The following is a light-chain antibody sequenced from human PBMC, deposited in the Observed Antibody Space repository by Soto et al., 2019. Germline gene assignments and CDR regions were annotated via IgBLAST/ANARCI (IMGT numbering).Light chain of an antibody. CDR1: SSDVGGYNY. J-gene: IGLJ1*01. CDR2: DVS. V-gene: IGLV2-14*01. CDR3: SSYTSSSTLGYV. Sequence: QSVLTQPASRSGSPGQSSTISCTRTSSDVGGYNYVSWYQQHPGKAPKLMIYDVSNRPSGVSNRFSGSKSGNTASLTISGLQAEDEADYYCSSYTSSSTLGYVFGTGTKVTVL.